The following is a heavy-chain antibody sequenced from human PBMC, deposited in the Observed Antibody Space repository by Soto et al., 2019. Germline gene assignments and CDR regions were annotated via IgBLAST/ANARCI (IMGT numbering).Heavy chain of an antibody. D-gene: IGHD6-19*01. CDR1: GGSISGYY. V-gene: IGHV4-59*01. CDR3: ARVGSSGWSPDY. Sequence: SETLSLTCTVSGGSISGYYWTWIRQPPGKGLEWIGYIFYSGVTNYNPSLKSRVTLSVDTSKNQFSLKLRSVTAADAAVYYCARVGSSGWSPDYWGRGTLVTVSS. CDR2: IFYSGVT. J-gene: IGHJ4*02.